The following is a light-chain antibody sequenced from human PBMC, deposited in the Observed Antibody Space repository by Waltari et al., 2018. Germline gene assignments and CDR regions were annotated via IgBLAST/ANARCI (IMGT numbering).Light chain of an antibody. CDR3: QQYNNWPPA. V-gene: IGKV3-15*01. J-gene: IGKJ1*01. Sequence: EIEMTQSPASLSVSPGVRAPLSCRASQSVSSNLAWYQQKPGQAPKLLIYDASTRATGIPARFSGRGSGTEFTLSISSLQSEDFAVYFCQQYNNWPPAFGQGTKVEIK. CDR1: QSVSSN. CDR2: DAS.